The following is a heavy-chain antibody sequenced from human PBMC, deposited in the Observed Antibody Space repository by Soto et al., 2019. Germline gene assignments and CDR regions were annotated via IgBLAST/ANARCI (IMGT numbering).Heavy chain of an antibody. CDR1: GFTFSSYA. D-gene: IGHD4-4*01. V-gene: IGHV3-23*01. CDR2: ISGSGGST. Sequence: GCLLVACSASGFTFSSYAMSWVRQAAGKGLEWVSAISGSGGSTYYADSVKGRFTISRDNSKNTLYLQMNSLRAEDTAVYYCAKTTVTYGKNWFDPWGQGTLVTVSS. J-gene: IGHJ5*02. CDR3: AKTTVTYGKNWFDP.